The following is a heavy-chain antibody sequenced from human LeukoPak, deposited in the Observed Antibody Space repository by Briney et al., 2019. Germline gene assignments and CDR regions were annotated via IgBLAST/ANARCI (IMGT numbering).Heavy chain of an antibody. V-gene: IGHV3-74*01. CDR3: ARGAWYASGSFLIDY. D-gene: IGHD3-10*01. CDR1: GFTFSGYW. Sequence: PGGSLRLSCAASGFTFSGYWMHWVRQAPGKGLVRVSRINSDGSSTNYADSVKGRFTISRDNAKNTLYLQMNSLRVEDTALYYCARGAWYASGSFLIDYWGQGTPVTVSS. J-gene: IGHJ4*02. CDR2: INSDGSST.